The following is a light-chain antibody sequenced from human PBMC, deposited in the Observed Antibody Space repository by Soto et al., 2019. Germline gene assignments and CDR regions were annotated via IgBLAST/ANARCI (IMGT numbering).Light chain of an antibody. J-gene: IGLJ1*01. CDR3: SSYTSSSTPYV. Sequence: QSALTQPASVSGSPGQSITISCTGTSSDVGGYNYVSWYQQHPGKAPKLMIYDVSNRPSGVSNRYSGSKSGNTASLTISGLQAEDEADYYCSSYTSSSTPYVFGTGTKVTVX. CDR1: SSDVGGYNY. V-gene: IGLV2-14*01. CDR2: DVS.